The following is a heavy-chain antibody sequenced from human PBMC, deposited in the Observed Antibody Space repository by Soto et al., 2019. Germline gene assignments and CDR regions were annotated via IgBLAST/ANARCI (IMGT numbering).Heavy chain of an antibody. CDR2: ISSGSSSI. V-gene: IGHV3-48*01. D-gene: IGHD6-19*01. CDR1: GVTFSSYS. CDR3: ARELGFDAVARMDV. J-gene: IGHJ6*02. Sequence: EVQLVESGGGLVQPGGSLRLSCQASGVTFSSYSMVWVRQAPGKGLEWVSYISSGSSSIYHADSVKGRFTTSRDNAKNSTYLQMNSLRVEHTGVYYCARELGFDAVARMDVWGQGTTVTVSS.